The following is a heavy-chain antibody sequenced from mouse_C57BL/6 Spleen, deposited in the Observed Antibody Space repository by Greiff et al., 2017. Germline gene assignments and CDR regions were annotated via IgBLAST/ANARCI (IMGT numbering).Heavy chain of an antibody. J-gene: IGHJ3*01. CDR2: IDPSDSYT. CDR3: ARGFYGNYWFAY. V-gene: IGHV1-69*01. CDR1: GYTFTSYW. D-gene: IGHD2-1*01. Sequence: QVQLQQSGAELVMPGASVKLSCKASGYTFTSYWMHWVKQRPGQGLEWIGEIDPSDSYTNYNQKFKGKSTLTVDKSSSTAYMQLSSLTSEDSAVYYCARGFYGNYWFAYWGQGTLVTVSA.